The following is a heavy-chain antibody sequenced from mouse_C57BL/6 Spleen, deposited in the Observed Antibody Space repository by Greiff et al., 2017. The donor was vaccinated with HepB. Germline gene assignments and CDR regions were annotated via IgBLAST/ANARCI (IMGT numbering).Heavy chain of an antibody. Sequence: EVQVVESGGGLVQPGGSLSLSCAASGFTFTDYYMSWVRQPPGKALEWLGFIRNKANGYTTEYSASVKGRFTISRDNSQSILYLQMNALRAEDSATYYCARSVITTVLDYWGQGTSVTVSS. V-gene: IGHV7-3*01. CDR3: ARSVITTVLDY. CDR1: GFTFTDYY. J-gene: IGHJ4*01. D-gene: IGHD1-1*01. CDR2: IRNKANGYTT.